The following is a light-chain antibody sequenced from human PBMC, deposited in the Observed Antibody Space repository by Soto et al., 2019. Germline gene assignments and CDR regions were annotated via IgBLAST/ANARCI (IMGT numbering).Light chain of an antibody. V-gene: IGLV2-14*01. Sequence: QSALTQPASVSGSPGQSITISCTGTSSDVGGYKYVSWYQQHPDKAPKLIIFEVSNRPSGISSRFSGSESGNTASLTICGLQSEDGSDYYCDSYTRSGTSVIFGRGTKLTVL. CDR1: SSDVGGYKY. CDR2: EVS. J-gene: IGLJ2*01. CDR3: DSYTRSGTSVI.